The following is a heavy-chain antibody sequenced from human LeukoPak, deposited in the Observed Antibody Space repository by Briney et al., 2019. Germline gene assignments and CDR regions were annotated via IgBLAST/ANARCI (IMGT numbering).Heavy chain of an antibody. CDR2: ISGSGGST. CDR1: GFSFSDYS. CDR3: AREAGGYYYFDY. Sequence: GGSLRLSCAASGFSFSDYSMTWVRQAPGKGLEWVSGISGSGGSTYYADSVKGRFTISRDNSKNTLYLQMNSLRAEDTAVYYCAREAGGYYYFDYWGQGTLVTVSS. D-gene: IGHD5-12*01. J-gene: IGHJ4*02. V-gene: IGHV3-23*01.